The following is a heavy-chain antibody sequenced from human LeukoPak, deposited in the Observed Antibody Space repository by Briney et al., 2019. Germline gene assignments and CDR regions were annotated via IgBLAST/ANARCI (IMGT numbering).Heavy chain of an antibody. Sequence: GGSLRLSCAASGFTFSSYEMNWVRQAPGKGLEWVSYISSSGSTIYYADSVKGRFTISRDNAKNSLYLQMNSLRAEDTAVYYCARAVSVIPGGFDYWGQGTLVTVSS. D-gene: IGHD3-22*01. J-gene: IGHJ4*02. V-gene: IGHV3-48*03. CDR3: ARAVSVIPGGFDY. CDR1: GFTFSSYE. CDR2: ISSSGSTI.